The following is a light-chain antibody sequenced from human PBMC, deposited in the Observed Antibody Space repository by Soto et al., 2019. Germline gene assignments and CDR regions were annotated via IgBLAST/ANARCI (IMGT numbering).Light chain of an antibody. Sequence: QSALTQPASVSGSPGQSITISCTGTSSDVGGYNYVSWYQQHPGKAPKLMIYDVSNRPSGVSNRFSGSKSGNTASLTISGLQAEDEADYYCSSYTSSSTPLCVFGTGTQLTVL. CDR1: SSDVGGYNY. CDR2: DVS. CDR3: SSYTSSSTPLCV. J-gene: IGLJ7*01. V-gene: IGLV2-14*01.